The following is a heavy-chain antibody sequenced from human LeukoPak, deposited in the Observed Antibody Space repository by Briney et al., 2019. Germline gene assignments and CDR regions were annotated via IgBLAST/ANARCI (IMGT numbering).Heavy chain of an antibody. D-gene: IGHD3-22*01. V-gene: IGHV3-23*01. J-gene: IGHJ6*03. CDR1: GFTFSTYA. CDR2: ISGSGGST. Sequence: GGSLRLSCAASGFTFSTYAMSWVRQAPGKGLEWVSAISGSGGSTYYADSVKGRFTISRDNPKNTLYLQMNSPRAEDTAVYYCAKGSRDSSGYYYSYYYYYMDVWGKGTTVTVSS. CDR3: AKGSRDSSGYYYSYYYYYMDV.